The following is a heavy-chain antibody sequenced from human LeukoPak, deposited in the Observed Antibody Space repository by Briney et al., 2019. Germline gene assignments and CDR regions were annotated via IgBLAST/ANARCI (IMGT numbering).Heavy chain of an antibody. CDR3: ARRRYYYDSSGYYYQTYYFDY. J-gene: IGHJ4*02. Sequence: AESLRLSCAASGFTFTSYCMSWVRQAPGKGLEWVANIKQDGSEKYYVDSVKGRLTISRDNAKNSLYLQMNSLRAEDTAVYYCARRRYYYDSSGYYYQTYYFDYWGQGTLVTVSS. D-gene: IGHD3-22*01. V-gene: IGHV3-7*01. CDR2: IKQDGSEK. CDR1: GFTFTSYC.